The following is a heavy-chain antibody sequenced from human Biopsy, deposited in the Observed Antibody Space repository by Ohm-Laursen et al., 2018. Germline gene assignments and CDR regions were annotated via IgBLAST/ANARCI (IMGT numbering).Heavy chain of an antibody. CDR1: GYTFTGYH. D-gene: IGHD3-22*01. V-gene: IGHV1-2*02. Sequence: ASVKVSCKASGYTFTGYHVHWVRQAPGQGLEWMGWINAKTGDTNYAQKFQGRVTMTRDTSISTAYIDLSSLRSDDTAVYYCTRGGYYYDSLAYYYWFDPWGQGTLVTISS. CDR3: TRGGYYYDSLAYYYWFDP. CDR2: INAKTGDT. J-gene: IGHJ5*02.